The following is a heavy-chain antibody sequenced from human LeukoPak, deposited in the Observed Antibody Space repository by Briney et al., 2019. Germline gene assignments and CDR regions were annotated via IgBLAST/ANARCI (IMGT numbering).Heavy chain of an antibody. J-gene: IGHJ4*02. CDR3: AKARGTVVPPFDY. Sequence: GGSLRLSCAASRFTLSSYAMSWVRQAPGKGLEWVSGISGSGGSTYYADSVKGRFTISRDNSKNTLYLQMNSLRAEDTAVYYCAKARGTVVPPFDYWGQGTLVTVSS. CDR1: RFTLSSYA. D-gene: IGHD3-22*01. V-gene: IGHV3-23*01. CDR2: ISGSGGST.